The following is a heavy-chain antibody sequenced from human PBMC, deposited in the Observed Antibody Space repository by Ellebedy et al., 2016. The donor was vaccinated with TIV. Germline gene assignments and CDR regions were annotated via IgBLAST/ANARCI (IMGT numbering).Heavy chain of an antibody. CDR2: IDGGNGKT. Sequence: AASVKVSCKASGYRFSSHAVHWVRQAPGQGPEWMGQIDGGNGKTKYSQNFRGRVTITRDTSATTVYMELRGLRSEETCLFYCAREGAFGELFDNWGQGTLVTVSS. J-gene: IGHJ4*02. D-gene: IGHD3-10*01. CDR3: AREGAFGELFDN. CDR1: GYRFSSHA. V-gene: IGHV1-3*01.